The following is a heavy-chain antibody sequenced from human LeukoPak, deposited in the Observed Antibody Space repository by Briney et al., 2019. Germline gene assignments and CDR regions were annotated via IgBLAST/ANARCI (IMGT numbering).Heavy chain of an antibody. CDR3: ARVVVAARFDY. Sequence: GGSLRLSCAASGFTFSSYSMNWVRQAPGKGLEWVSSISGSSSYIYYADSVKGRFTISRDNAKNSLYLQMNSLRAEDTAVYYCARVVVAARFDYWGQGTLVTVSS. V-gene: IGHV3-21*01. J-gene: IGHJ4*02. CDR1: GFTFSSYS. CDR2: ISGSSSYI. D-gene: IGHD2-15*01.